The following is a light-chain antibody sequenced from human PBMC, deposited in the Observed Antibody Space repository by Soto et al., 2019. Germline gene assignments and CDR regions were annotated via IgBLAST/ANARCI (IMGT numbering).Light chain of an antibody. CDR2: EVS. CDR3: SSYTGGNPSYV. CDR1: SSDVGAYNY. Sequence: QSALAQPASVSGSPGQSITISCTGTSSDVGAYNYVSWYQQHPGKAPKLMIYEVSNRPSGVSNRFSGSKSGNTASLTISGLQAEDEADYYCSSYTGGNPSYVFGTGTRSPS. J-gene: IGLJ1*01. V-gene: IGLV2-14*01.